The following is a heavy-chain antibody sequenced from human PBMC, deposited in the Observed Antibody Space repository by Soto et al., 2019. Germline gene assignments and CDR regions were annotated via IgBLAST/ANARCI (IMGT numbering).Heavy chain of an antibody. D-gene: IGHD1-26*01. V-gene: IGHV1-69*13. J-gene: IGHJ5*02. Sequence: SVKVSCKASGGTFSRYDISWVRQAPGQGLEWMGGIIPIFGTANYAQKFQGRVTITADESTSTAYMELSSLRFEDTAVYYCARAIVGPTTTVWLDPWGQGTLVTVSS. CDR1: GGTFSRYD. CDR2: IIPIFGTA. CDR3: ARAIVGPTTTVWLDP.